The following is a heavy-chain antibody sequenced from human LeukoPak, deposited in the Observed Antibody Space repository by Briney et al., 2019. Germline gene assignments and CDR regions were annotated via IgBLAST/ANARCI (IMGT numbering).Heavy chain of an antibody. V-gene: IGHV1-46*01. CDR2: INPSGGST. D-gene: IGHD1-26*01. CDR3: ARDLRGSKWELGYFDY. J-gene: IGHJ4*02. Sequence: ASVKVSCKASGYTFTSYYMHWVRQAPGQGLEWMGIINPSGGSTSYAQKFQGRVTMTRDTSTSTVYMELSSLRSEDTAVYYCARDLRGSKWELGYFDYWGQGTLVTVSS. CDR1: GYTFTSYY.